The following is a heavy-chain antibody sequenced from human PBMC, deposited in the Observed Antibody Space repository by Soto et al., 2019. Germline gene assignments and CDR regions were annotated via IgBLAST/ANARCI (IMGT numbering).Heavy chain of an antibody. V-gene: IGHV1-2*04. J-gene: IGHJ6*03. CDR3: ARAELVGYCSSTSCPTYMDV. CDR1: GYTFTSYA. D-gene: IGHD2-2*01. CDR2: INPNNGDT. Sequence: WASVKVSCKASGYTFTSYAMHWVRQAPGQRLEWMGWINPNNGDTDYAQKFQGWVTMTRDTSINTAYMELGRLRSDDTAVYYCARAELVGYCSSTSCPTYMDVWDKGTTVTVSS.